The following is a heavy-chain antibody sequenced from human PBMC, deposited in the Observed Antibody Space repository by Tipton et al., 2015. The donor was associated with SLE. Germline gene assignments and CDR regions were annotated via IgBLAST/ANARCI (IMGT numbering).Heavy chain of an antibody. Sequence: GSLRLSCAASGFTFSTYWMHWVRQAPGKGLVWVSHIKNDGGYTDYADSVKGRFTISRDNAKNTLYLQMNSLRPEDMAVYYCARGLETRNYGFLFDPWGQGTLVTVSS. V-gene: IGHV3-74*01. CDR2: IKNDGGYT. CDR3: ARGLETRNYGFLFDP. J-gene: IGHJ5*02. CDR1: GFTFSTYW. D-gene: IGHD4-17*01.